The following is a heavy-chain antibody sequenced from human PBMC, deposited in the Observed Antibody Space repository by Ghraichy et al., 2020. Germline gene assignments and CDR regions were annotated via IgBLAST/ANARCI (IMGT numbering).Heavy chain of an antibody. V-gene: IGHV4-59*01. CDR3: ARDICYYETSGYPQ. CDR2: IYYSGGT. CDR1: GGSINNYY. Sequence: SETLSLTCTVSGGSINNYYWSWIRQPPGKGLEWVGYIYYSGGTNYNPSFKSRVTISVDMSKNQFSLRLSSVTAADTAVYYCARDICYYETSGYPQWGPGTLVTVTS. J-gene: IGHJ4*02. D-gene: IGHD3-22*01.